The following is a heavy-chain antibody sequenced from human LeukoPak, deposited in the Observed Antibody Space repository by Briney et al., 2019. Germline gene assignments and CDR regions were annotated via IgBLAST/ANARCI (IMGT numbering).Heavy chain of an antibody. CDR3: ARDHYYDSSGYYDY. CDR1: GGTLSSYA. J-gene: IGHJ4*02. V-gene: IGHV1-69*04. Sequence: SVKVSCEASGGTLSSYAISWVRQAPGQELEWMGRIIPILGIANYAQKFQGRVTITADKSTSTAYMELSSLSSEDTAVYYCARDHYYDSSGYYDYWGQGTLVTVSS. D-gene: IGHD3-22*01. CDR2: IIPILGIA.